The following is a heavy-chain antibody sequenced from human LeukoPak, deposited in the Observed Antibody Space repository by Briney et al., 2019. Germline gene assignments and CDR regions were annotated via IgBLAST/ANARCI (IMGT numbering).Heavy chain of an antibody. J-gene: IGHJ4*02. CDR3: ARDDRGYSYGRYFDY. Sequence: SVKVSCKASGGTFSSYAISWVRQAPGQGLEWMGGIIPIFSTANYAQKFQGRVTIAADESTSTAYMELSSLRSEDTAVYYCARDDRGYSYGRYFDYWGQGTLVTVSS. D-gene: IGHD5-18*01. CDR2: IIPIFSTA. V-gene: IGHV1-69*13. CDR1: GGTFSSYA.